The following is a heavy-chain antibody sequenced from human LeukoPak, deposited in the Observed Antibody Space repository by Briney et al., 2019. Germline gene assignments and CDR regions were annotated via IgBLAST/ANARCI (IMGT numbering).Heavy chain of an antibody. CDR1: SGSIINSNYY. CDR2: IYSGGTT. Sequence: SETLSLTCSVSSGSIINSNYYWGWIRQPPGKGLECIGTIYSGGTTFYTPSLQSRVSISVDTSKRQFSLRLSSITAADTAMYFCVRGATAHDAFDIWGQGTMVTVSS. J-gene: IGHJ3*02. D-gene: IGHD6-13*01. CDR3: VRGATAHDAFDI. V-gene: IGHV4-39*01.